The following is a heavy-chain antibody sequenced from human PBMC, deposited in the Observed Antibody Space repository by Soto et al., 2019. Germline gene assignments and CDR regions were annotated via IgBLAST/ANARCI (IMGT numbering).Heavy chain of an antibody. V-gene: IGHV3-30-3*01. CDR2: ISYDGSNK. CDR1: GFTFSSYA. CDR3: ATMTTVTPFDY. D-gene: IGHD4-17*01. Sequence: QVQLVESGGGVVQPGRSLRLSCAASGFTFSSYAMHWVRQAPGKGLEWVAVISYDGSNKYYADSVKGRFTISRDNSKNTLYLQMNSLRAEDTAVYYCATMTTVTPFDYWGQGTLVTVSS. J-gene: IGHJ4*02.